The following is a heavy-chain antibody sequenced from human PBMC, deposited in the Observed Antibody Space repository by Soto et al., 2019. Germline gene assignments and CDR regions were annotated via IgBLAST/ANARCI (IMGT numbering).Heavy chain of an antibody. J-gene: IGHJ6*02. CDR3: ARDVVGTAMVTPPDYYYGMDV. Sequence: GASVKVSCKASGYAFTSYYMHWVRQAPGQGLEWMGIINPSGGSTSYAQKFQGRVTMTRDTSTSTVYMELSSLRSEDTAVYYCARDVVGTAMVTPPDYYYGMDVWGQGTTVTVSS. D-gene: IGHD5-18*01. CDR2: INPSGGST. CDR1: GYAFTSYY. V-gene: IGHV1-46*01.